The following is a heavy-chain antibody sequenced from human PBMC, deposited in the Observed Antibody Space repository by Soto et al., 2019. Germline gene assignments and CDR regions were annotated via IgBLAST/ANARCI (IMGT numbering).Heavy chain of an antibody. D-gene: IGHD2-2*01. J-gene: IGHJ6*02. CDR2: IWYDGSNK. CDR3: ARDAIRRDCSSTSCYSYYYGMDV. Sequence: GGSLRLSCAASGFTFSSYGMHWVRQAPGKGLEWVAVIWYDGSNKYYADSVKGRFTISRDNSKNTLYLQMNSLRAEDTAVYYCARDAIRRDCSSTSCYSYYYGMDVWGQGTTVTVSS. CDR1: GFTFSSYG. V-gene: IGHV3-33*01.